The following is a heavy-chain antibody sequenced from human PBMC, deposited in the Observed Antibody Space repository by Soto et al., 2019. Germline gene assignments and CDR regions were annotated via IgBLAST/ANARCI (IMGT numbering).Heavy chain of an antibody. Sequence: GGSLRLSCAASGFTFSDAWMSWVRQAPGKGLEWVGRIKSKTNGGTTDYAAPVKGRFTISRDDSENILYLQMSGLKTEDTAMYYCTTDDPINKYWGQGALVTVSS. J-gene: IGHJ4*02. CDR1: GFTFSDAW. CDR2: IKSKTNGGTT. V-gene: IGHV3-15*01. CDR3: TTDDPINKY.